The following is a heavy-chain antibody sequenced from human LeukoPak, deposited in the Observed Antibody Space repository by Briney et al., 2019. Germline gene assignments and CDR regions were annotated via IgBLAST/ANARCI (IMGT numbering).Heavy chain of an antibody. J-gene: IGHJ1*01. CDR2: IIPIFGTA. D-gene: IGHD4-17*01. Sequence: ASVKVSCKASGGTFSSYAISWVRQAPGQGLEWMGGIIPIFGTANYAQKFQGRVTITADKSTSTAYMELSSLRSEDTAVYYCARDEDYGDVEYFQHWGQGTLATVSS. CDR3: ARDEDYGDVEYFQH. CDR1: GGTFSSYA. V-gene: IGHV1-69*06.